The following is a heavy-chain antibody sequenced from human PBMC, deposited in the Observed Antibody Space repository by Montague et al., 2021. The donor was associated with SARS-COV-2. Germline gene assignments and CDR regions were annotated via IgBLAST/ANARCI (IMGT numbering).Heavy chain of an antibody. CDR1: GFTFSDYY. CDR3: ARKDTVTTDQYFGMDV. D-gene: IGHD4-17*01. J-gene: IGHJ6*02. V-gene: IGHV3-11*01. CDR2: MSSSGATI. Sequence: SLRLSCAASGFTFSDYYMDWIRQAPGKGLEWVAYMSSSGATIHYADSVKGRFTISRDNTKNSLYLQMNSLTAEDTAVYYCARKDTVTTDQYFGMDVWGQGTTVTVSS.